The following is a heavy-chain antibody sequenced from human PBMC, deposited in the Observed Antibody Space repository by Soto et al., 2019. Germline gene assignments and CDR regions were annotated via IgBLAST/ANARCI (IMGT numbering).Heavy chain of an antibody. Sequence: EVQLVESGGGLVKPGGSLRLSCAASGFTFSSYSMNSVRQAPGKGLEWVSSISSSSSYIYYADSVKGRFTISRDNAKNSLYLQMNSLRAEDTAVYYCARGEVVAASSFNWFDPWGQGTLVTVSS. V-gene: IGHV3-21*01. CDR3: ARGEVVAASSFNWFDP. J-gene: IGHJ5*02. CDR1: GFTFSSYS. D-gene: IGHD2-15*01. CDR2: ISSSSSYI.